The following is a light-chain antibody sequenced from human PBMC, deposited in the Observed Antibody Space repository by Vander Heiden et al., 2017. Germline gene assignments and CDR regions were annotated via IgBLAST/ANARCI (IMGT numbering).Light chain of an antibody. V-gene: IGLV3-19*01. Sequence: SSDLTQEPAVSLALGQTVRITCQGDNLRNYYASWYQQKPGQAPLLVIYGNNNRPSGIPDRFSGSSSGDTTSLTITGAQARDEADYYCNSRDTSGDHVVFGGGTKLTVL. CDR2: GNN. CDR1: NLRNYY. J-gene: IGLJ2*01. CDR3: NSRDTSGDHVV.